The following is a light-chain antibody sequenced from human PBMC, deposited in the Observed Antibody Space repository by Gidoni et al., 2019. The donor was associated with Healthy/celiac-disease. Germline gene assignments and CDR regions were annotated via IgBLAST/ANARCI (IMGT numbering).Light chain of an antibody. CDR2: AAS. CDR3: QQSYSTPLIT. J-gene: IGKJ5*01. CDR1: QSISSL. V-gene: IGKV1-39*01. Sequence: DIQMTQSPSSLSASVGDRVTITCRASQSISSLLNWYQQKPGKAPKLLIYAASSLQSGVPSRFSGSGSGTDFTLTISSLQPEDFATYYCQQSYSTPLITFGQGTRLEIK.